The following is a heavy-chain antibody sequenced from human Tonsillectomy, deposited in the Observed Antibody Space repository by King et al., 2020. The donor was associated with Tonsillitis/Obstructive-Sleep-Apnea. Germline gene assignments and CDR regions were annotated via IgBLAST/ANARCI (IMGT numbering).Heavy chain of an antibody. CDR1: GYTFTSYG. Sequence: QLVQSGAEVKKPGASVKVSCKASGYTFTSYGISWVRQAPGQGLEWMGWISAYNGNTNYAQKLQGRVTMTTDTSTSTAYMELRSLRSDDTDVYYCARSPLTYYYDSSGYFDYWGQGTLVTVSS. CDR3: ARSPLTYYYDSSGYFDY. V-gene: IGHV1-18*01. J-gene: IGHJ4*02. CDR2: ISAYNGNT. D-gene: IGHD3-22*01.